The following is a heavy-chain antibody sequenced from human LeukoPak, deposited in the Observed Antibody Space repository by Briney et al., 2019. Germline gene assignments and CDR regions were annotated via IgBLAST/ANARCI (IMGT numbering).Heavy chain of an antibody. D-gene: IGHD3-3*01. CDR3: ARDALGAIDY. J-gene: IGHJ4*02. CDR2: MSYDGSDI. Sequence: PGRSLRLSCAASGFTFNTYAMHWVRQAPGKGLEWVAVMSYDGSDIHYADSVKGRFTISRDNSKNTLYLQMNSLRGEDTAVYYCARDALGAIDYWGQGTLATVSS. CDR1: GFTFNTYA. V-gene: IGHV3-30-3*01.